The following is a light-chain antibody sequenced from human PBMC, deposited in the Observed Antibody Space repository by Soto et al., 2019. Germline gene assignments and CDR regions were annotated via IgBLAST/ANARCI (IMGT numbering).Light chain of an antibody. V-gene: IGKV3-11*01. CDR3: QQRSKWPPKIT. J-gene: IGKJ5*01. Sequence: EIVLTQSPATLSLSPGESATLSCRASQSVNHYLACYQQQPGQPPRLLIYDAFNRATDIPARFNGSGSGTDFTLTIGRRKPEDFAVYYCQQRSKWPPKITFGQGTRLEIE. CDR1: QSVNHY. CDR2: DAF.